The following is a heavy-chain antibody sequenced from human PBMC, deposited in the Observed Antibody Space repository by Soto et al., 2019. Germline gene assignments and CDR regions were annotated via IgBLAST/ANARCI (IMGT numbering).Heavy chain of an antibody. Sequence: ASVKVSCKVSGYTLTELSMHWVRQAPGKGLEWMGGFDPEDGETIYAQKFQGRVTMTEDTSTDTAYMELSSLRSEDTAVYYCATDPTGSGDSVFDDRGLGTLLTVSS. D-gene: IGHD4-17*01. CDR2: FDPEDGET. CDR3: ATDPTGSGDSVFDD. J-gene: IGHJ4*01. CDR1: GYTLTELS. V-gene: IGHV1-24*01.